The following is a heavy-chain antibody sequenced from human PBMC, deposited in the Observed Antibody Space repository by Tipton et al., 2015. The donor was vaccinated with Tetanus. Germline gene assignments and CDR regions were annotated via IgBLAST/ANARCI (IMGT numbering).Heavy chain of an antibody. CDR3: ARQLTYNFGYFDY. Sequence: TLSLTCTVSGGSISSGDYYWSWIRQPPGKGLEWIGYIYYSGSTYYNPSLKSRVTISVDTSKNQFSLKLSSVTAADTAVYYCARQLTYNFGYFDYWGQGTLVTVSS. CDR2: IYYSGST. V-gene: IGHV4-30-4*01. D-gene: IGHD5-24*01. J-gene: IGHJ4*02. CDR1: GGSISSGDYY.